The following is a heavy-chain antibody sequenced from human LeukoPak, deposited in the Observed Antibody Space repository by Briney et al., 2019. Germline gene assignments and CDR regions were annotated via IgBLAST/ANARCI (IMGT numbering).Heavy chain of an antibody. CDR1: GFTFSSYA. Sequence: EGSLRLSCAASGFTFSSYAMSWVRQAPGKGLEWVSAISGSGGSTYYADSVKGRFTISRDNSKNTLYLQMNSLRAEDTAVYYCAKGSNSGITMVRGVIKSYFDYWGQGTLVTVSS. J-gene: IGHJ4*02. CDR3: AKGSNSGITMVRGVIKSYFDY. D-gene: IGHD3-10*01. V-gene: IGHV3-23*01. CDR2: ISGSGGST.